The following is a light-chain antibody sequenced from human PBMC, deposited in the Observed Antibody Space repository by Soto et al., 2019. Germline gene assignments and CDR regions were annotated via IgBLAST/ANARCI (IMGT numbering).Light chain of an antibody. CDR1: SSDVGSYNL. Sequence: QSALTQPASVSGSPGQSITISCTGTSSDVGSYNLVSWYQQHPGKAPKLMIYEGSKWPSGVSNRFSGSKSGITASLTISGLQAEDEADYYCCSYAGSSTVFGGGTKLTVL. J-gene: IGLJ2*01. CDR3: CSYAGSSTV. V-gene: IGLV2-23*01. CDR2: EGS.